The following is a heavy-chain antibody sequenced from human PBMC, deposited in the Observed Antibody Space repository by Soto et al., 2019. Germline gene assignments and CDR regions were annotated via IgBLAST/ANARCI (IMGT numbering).Heavy chain of an antibody. Sequence: GGSLRLSCAASGFTFSSKYMNWVRQAPGKGLEWVSVIYSGGATYYADSVMSRFTISRDTSKNTLYLQMNSLRAEETTAYYCGVCDYSPIPPDYWGQGTLVTVSS. V-gene: IGHV3-53*01. J-gene: IGHJ4*02. D-gene: IGHD3-22*01. CDR1: GFTFSSKY. CDR2: IYSGGAT. CDR3: GVCDYSPIPPDY.